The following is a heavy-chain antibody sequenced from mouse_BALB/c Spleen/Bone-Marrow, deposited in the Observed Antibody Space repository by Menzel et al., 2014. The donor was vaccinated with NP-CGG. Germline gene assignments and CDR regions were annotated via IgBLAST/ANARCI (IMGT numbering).Heavy chain of an antibody. CDR2: IRNKANGYTT. Sequence: EVNVVESGGGLVQPGGSLRLSCATSGFTFTDYYMNWVRQPPGKALEWLGFIRNKANGYTTEYSASVKGRFTISGDNSQSILYLQMNTLRAEDSATYYCARDSRSTVSHFDYWGQGTTLTVSS. D-gene: IGHD1-1*01. CDR1: GFTFTDYY. V-gene: IGHV7-3*02. J-gene: IGHJ2*01. CDR3: ARDSRSTVSHFDY.